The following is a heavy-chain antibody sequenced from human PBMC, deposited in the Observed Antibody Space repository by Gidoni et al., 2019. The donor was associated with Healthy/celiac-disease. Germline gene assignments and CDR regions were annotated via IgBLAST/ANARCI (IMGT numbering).Heavy chain of an antibody. J-gene: IGHJ5*02. D-gene: IGHD3-10*01. V-gene: IGHV4-38-2*02. CDR3: AREMITMVRGVLNWFDP. CDR1: GYSISSGYY. CDR2: IYHSGST. Sequence: QVQLQESGPGLVKPSETLSLTCTVSGYSISSGYYWGGIRQPPGTGLEWIGSIYHSGSTYYNPSLKSRVTISVDTSKNQFSLKLSSVTAADTAVYYCAREMITMVRGVLNWFDPWGQGTLVTVSS.